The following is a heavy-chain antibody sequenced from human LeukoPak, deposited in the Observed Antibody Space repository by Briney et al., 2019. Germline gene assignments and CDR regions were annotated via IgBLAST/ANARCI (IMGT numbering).Heavy chain of an antibody. V-gene: IGHV3-48*04. CDR2: ISSSSSTI. Sequence: GGSLRLSCAASGFTFSSYSMNWVRQAPGKGLEWVSYISSSSSTIYYADSVKGRFTISRDNTKNSLYLQMNSLRAEDTAVYYRARSDSSGYYYSNWFDPWGQGTLVTVSS. D-gene: IGHD3-22*01. J-gene: IGHJ5*02. CDR1: GFTFSSYS. CDR3: ARSDSSGYYYSNWFDP.